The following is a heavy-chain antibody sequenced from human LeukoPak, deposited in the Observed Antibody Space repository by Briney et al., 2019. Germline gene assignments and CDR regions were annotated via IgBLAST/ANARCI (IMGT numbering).Heavy chain of an antibody. V-gene: IGHV4-39*01. CDR1: GGSISSSSYY. CDR3: ARVYDSSGVDY. CDR2: IYYSGST. Sequence: SETLSLTCTVSGGSISSSSYYWGWIRQPPGKVLEWIGSIYYSGSTYYNPSLKSRVTISVDTSKNQFSLKLSSVTAADTAVYYCARVYDSSGVDYWGQGTLVTVSS. J-gene: IGHJ4*02. D-gene: IGHD3-22*01.